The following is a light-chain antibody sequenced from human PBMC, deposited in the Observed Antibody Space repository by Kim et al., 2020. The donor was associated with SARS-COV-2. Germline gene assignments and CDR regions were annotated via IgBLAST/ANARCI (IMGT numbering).Light chain of an antibody. CDR1: SLRSYY. CDR2: GKN. J-gene: IGLJ3*02. CDR3: NSRDSSGNHWV. V-gene: IGLV3-19*01. Sequence: SALTQDPAVSVALGQTVRITCQGVSLRSYYASWYQQKPGQAPVLVIYGKNNRPSGIPDRFSGSSSGNAASLTITGAQAEDEADYYCNSRDSSGNHWVFG.